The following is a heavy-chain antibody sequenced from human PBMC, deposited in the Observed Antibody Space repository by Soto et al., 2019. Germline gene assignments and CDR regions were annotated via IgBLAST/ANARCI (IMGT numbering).Heavy chain of an antibody. Sequence: PGGSLRLSCAASGFTFSTYAMSWVRQAPGKGLEWVSAISGSGGSTYYADSVEGRFTISRDNSKNTLSLQMNSLRAEDTAVYYCAKALNDIVATIWFDPWGQGTLVTVSS. V-gene: IGHV3-23*01. CDR2: ISGSGGST. CDR3: AKALNDIVATIWFDP. D-gene: IGHD5-12*01. CDR1: GFTFSTYA. J-gene: IGHJ5*02.